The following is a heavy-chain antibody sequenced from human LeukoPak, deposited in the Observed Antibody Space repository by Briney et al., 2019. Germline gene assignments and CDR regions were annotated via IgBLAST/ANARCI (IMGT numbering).Heavy chain of an antibody. CDR2: IYSGGRI. J-gene: IGHJ3*02. CDR3: SRAPWAYGIYVHAFDI. D-gene: IGHD4-17*01. Sequence: SETLSLTCTVSGGSFSGSYYWGWIRQPPGKGLEWIGSIYSGGRIYYNLSLKSRVTISVDTSKNHFSLKLTSVTAADTAVYYCSRAPWAYGIYVHAFDIWGQGTMVTVSS. CDR1: GGSFSGSYY. V-gene: IGHV4-39*07.